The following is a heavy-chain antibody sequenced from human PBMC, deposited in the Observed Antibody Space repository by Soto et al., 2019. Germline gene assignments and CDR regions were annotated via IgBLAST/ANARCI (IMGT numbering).Heavy chain of an antibody. J-gene: IGHJ4*02. CDR1: GYTFTKYG. CDR3: ARDRDYVWGSYRYPGY. D-gene: IGHD3-16*02. Sequence: ASVTVSCKTSGYTFTKYGISWVRQAPGQGLEWMGWISAYNGNTNYAQKFQGRVTMTRDTSTSTVYMELSSLRSEDTAVYYCARDRDYVWGSYRYPGYWGQGTLVTVSS. CDR2: ISAYNGNT. V-gene: IGHV1-18*01.